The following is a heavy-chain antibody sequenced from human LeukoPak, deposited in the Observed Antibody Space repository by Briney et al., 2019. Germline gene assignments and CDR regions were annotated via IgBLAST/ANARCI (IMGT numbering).Heavy chain of an antibody. J-gene: IGHJ4*02. Sequence: HPGGSLRLSCAASGFTFSSYWMSWVRQAPGKGLEWVANIKQDGSEKYYVDSVKGRFTTSRDNAKNSLYLQMNSLRAEDTAVYCCARATYCSSTSCYWGLDYWGQGTLVTVSS. CDR3: ARATYCSSTSCYWGLDY. CDR2: IKQDGSEK. V-gene: IGHV3-7*01. D-gene: IGHD2-2*01. CDR1: GFTFSSYW.